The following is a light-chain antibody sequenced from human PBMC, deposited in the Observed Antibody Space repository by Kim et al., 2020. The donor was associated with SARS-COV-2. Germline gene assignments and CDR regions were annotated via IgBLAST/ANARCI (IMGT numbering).Light chain of an antibody. CDR3: QQANNFPWT. Sequence: SASVGDRVTIACRASQDINGRLAWYQQRPGMVPKLLIDGASNLQSGVPSRFSGSGSGTDFTLTIWNLQPEDFATYYGQQANNFPWTFGQGTKLEI. V-gene: IGKV1-12*01. J-gene: IGKJ1*01. CDR1: QDINGR. CDR2: GAS.